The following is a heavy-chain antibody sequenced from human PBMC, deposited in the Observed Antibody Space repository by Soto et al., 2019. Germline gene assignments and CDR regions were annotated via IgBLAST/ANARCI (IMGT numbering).Heavy chain of an antibody. CDR3: ARVSIERYSHDNINLYRNFDS. Sequence: GGSLRLSCATSGFTFTNYWMTWVRQAPGKGLQWVANIKGDGSEKNYVDSVKGRFTISRDNAKNSVYLQMNSLRAEDTAVYYCARVSIERYSHDNINLYRNFDSWGHGTLVTVSS. CDR2: IKGDGSEK. D-gene: IGHD3-9*01. J-gene: IGHJ4*01. CDR1: GFTFTNYW. V-gene: IGHV3-7*03.